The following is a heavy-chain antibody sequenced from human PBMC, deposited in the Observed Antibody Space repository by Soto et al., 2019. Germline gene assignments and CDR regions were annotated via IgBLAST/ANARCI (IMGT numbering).Heavy chain of an antibody. CDR1: GGSISSGGYY. CDR2: IYYSGST. V-gene: IGHV4-31*03. J-gene: IGHJ2*01. CDR3: ARWSYYDSSGERYFDL. D-gene: IGHD3-22*01. Sequence: QVQLQESGPGLVKPSQTLSLTCTVSGGSISSGGYYWSWIRQHPGKGLGWIGYIYYSGSTYYNPSLKSRVTISVDTSKNQFSLKLSSVTAADTAVYYCARWSYYDSSGERYFDLWGRGTLVTVSS.